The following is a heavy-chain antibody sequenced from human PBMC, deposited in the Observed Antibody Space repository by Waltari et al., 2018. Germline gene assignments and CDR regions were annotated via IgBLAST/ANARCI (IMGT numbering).Heavy chain of an antibody. V-gene: IGHV4-59*01. CDR3: ARDSLLYYDFWSGYYSSPPDV. CDR1: GGSLSSYY. Sequence: QVQLQESGPGLVKPSETLSLTCTVSGGSLSSYYWSWIRPPPGTGLEWIGYIYYSGSTNYNPSLKSRVTISVDTSKNQFSLKLSSVTAADTAVYYCARDSLLYYDFWSGYYSSPPDVWGQGTTVTVSS. D-gene: IGHD3-3*01. J-gene: IGHJ6*02. CDR2: IYYSGST.